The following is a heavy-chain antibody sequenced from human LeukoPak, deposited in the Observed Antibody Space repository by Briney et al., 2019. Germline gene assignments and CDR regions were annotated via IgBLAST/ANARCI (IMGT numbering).Heavy chain of an antibody. CDR1: GYIFTSYG. CDR2: ISAYNGNT. V-gene: IGHV1-18*01. J-gene: IGHJ4*02. Sequence: GASVKVSCKASGYIFTSYGISWVRQAPGHGLEWMGWISAYNGNTHYAQKLQGRVTMTTDTSTGTAYMELRSLRSEDTAVYYCARGPPVREQQLDYWGQGTLVTVSS. D-gene: IGHD1/OR15-1a*01. CDR3: ARGPPVREQQLDY.